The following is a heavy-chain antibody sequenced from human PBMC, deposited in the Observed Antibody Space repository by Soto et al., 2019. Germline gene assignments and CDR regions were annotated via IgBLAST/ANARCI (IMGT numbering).Heavy chain of an antibody. CDR2: ISGGGGSK. CDR3: AKDCDHYDFWSVPTWFDP. J-gene: IGHJ5*02. V-gene: IGHV3-23*01. D-gene: IGHD3-3*01. CDR1: GFTFSSYG. Sequence: GGSLRLSCAASGFTFSSYGMHWVRQAPGKGLEWVSAISGGGGSKYYADSVKDRFTISRDNSKNTLYLQMNSLRAEDTAVYYCAKDCDHYDFWSVPTWFDPWGQGTLVTVSS.